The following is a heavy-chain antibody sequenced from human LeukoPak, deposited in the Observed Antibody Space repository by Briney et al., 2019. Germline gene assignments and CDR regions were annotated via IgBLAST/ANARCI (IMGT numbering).Heavy chain of an antibody. D-gene: IGHD1-7*01. CDR3: ARDRGGLELAFDY. J-gene: IGHJ4*02. CDR1: GFTFKDYG. Sequence: GGSLRLSCATSGFTFKDYGMNWVRQVPGKGLEWVASIKWNGGSIRYADSVKGRFTISRDNAKNSLYLQMNSLRAEDTALYYCARDRGGLELAFDYWGQGTLVTVSS. CDR2: IKWNGGSI. V-gene: IGHV3-20*04.